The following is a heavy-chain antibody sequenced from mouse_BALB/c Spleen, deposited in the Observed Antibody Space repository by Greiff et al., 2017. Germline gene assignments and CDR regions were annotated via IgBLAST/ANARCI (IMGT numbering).Heavy chain of an antibody. CDR1: GYTFTSYY. J-gene: IGHJ2*01. D-gene: IGHD4-1*01. CDR3: TRGLGDY. CDR2: INPSNGGT. V-gene: IGHV1S81*02. Sequence: VQVVESGAELVKPGASVKLSCKASGYTFTSYYMYWVKQRPGQGLEWIGEINPSNGGTNFNEKFKSKATLTVDKSSSTAYMQLSSLTSEDSAVYYCTRGLGDYWGQGTTLTVSS.